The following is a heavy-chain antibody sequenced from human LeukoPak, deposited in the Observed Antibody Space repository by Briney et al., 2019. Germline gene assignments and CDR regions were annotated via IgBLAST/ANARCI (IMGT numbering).Heavy chain of an antibody. V-gene: IGHV1-18*01. CDR3: ARRGIDCSGGSCYRGAFDI. CDR2: ISAYNGNT. Sequence: GASVKVSCKASGYTFTSYGISWVRQAPGQGLEWMGWISAYNGNTNYAQKLQGRVTMTTDTSTSTAYMELRSLRSDDTAVYYCARRGIDCSGGSCYRGAFDIWGQGTMVTVSS. J-gene: IGHJ3*02. D-gene: IGHD2-15*01. CDR1: GYTFTSYG.